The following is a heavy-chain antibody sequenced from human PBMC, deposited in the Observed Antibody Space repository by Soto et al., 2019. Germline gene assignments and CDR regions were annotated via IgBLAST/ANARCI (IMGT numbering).Heavy chain of an antibody. V-gene: IGHV1-18*01. D-gene: IGHD3-16*02. Sequence: ASMKVSCKASGYTFTSYGISWVRQAPGQGLEWMGWISAYNGNTNYAQKLQGRVTMTTDTSTSTAYMELRSLRSDDTAVYYCARAAAKIMITFGGVIAEKNFDYWGQGTLVTVSS. CDR2: ISAYNGNT. J-gene: IGHJ4*02. CDR3: ARAAAKIMITFGGVIAEKNFDY. CDR1: GYTFTSYG.